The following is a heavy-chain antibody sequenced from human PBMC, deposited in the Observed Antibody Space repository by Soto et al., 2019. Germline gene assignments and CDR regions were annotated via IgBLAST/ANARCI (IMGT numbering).Heavy chain of an antibody. CDR1: GYTFTSYG. D-gene: IGHD6-13*01. CDR2: ISAYNGNT. CDR3: ARDRSVAAAGDAFDI. J-gene: IGHJ3*02. V-gene: IGHV1-18*01. Sequence: ASVKVSCKASGYTFTSYGISWVRQAPGQGLEWMGWISAYNGNTNYAQKLQGRVTMTTDTSTSTAYMELRSLRSDDTAVYYCARDRSVAAAGDAFDIWGQGKMVPVSS.